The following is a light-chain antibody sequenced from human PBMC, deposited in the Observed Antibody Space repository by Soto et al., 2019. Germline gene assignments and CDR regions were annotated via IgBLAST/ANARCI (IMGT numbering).Light chain of an antibody. J-gene: IGKJ1*01. CDR1: HSISRW. Sequence: DIQMTQSPSTLSASVGDRVTITCRASHSISRWLAWYQQKPGKAPKLLIFDASSLESGVPSRFSGSGSGTEFTLTISSLEPEDFAVYYCQQRSNWLWTFGQGTKVDIK. V-gene: IGKV1-5*01. CDR3: QQRSNWLWT. CDR2: DAS.